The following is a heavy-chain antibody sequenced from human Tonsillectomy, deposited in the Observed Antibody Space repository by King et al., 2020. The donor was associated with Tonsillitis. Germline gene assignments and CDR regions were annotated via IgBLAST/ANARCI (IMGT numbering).Heavy chain of an antibody. CDR1: GFTFSSYA. D-gene: IGHD3-10*01. V-gene: IGHV3-64D*06. CDR3: VKAPAPARDYYGSGRSFHAFDI. Sequence: VQLVESGGGLVQPGGSLRLSCSASGFTFSSYAMHWVRQAPGKGLEYVSAISSNGGSTYYADSVKGRFTISRDNSKNTLYLQMSSLRAEDTAVYYCVKAPAPARDYYGSGRSFHAFDIWSQGTMVTVSS. CDR2: ISSNGGST. J-gene: IGHJ3*02.